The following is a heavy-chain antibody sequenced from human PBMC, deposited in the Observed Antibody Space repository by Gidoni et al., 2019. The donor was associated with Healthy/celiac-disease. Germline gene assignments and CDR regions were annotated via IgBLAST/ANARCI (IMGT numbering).Heavy chain of an antibody. CDR2: ISYDGSNK. CDR3: ARDAEEYSSGDDY. J-gene: IGHJ4*02. D-gene: IGHD6-25*01. CDR1: GFSFSSYA. Sequence: QVQLVESGAGVVQPGRSLRLSCAVSGFSFSSYAMHWVPQAPGKGLEWVAVISYDGSNKYYADSVKGRFTISRDNSKNTLYLQMNSLRAEDTAVYYCARDAEEYSSGDDYWGQGTLVTVSS. V-gene: IGHV3-30*04.